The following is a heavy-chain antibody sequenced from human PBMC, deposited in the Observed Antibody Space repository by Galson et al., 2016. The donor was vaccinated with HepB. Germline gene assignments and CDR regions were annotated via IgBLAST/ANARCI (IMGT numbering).Heavy chain of an antibody. D-gene: IGHD6-19*01. Sequence: TLSLTCTVSGGSISSSGYYWSWIRQYPGRGLEWIGHIYHSGSTYYNPSLQSRLTISVDTSNRPFSLNLNSVTAAGTAVYYCARQWLDRPADHWGQGTLVTVSS. CDR2: IYHSGST. J-gene: IGHJ4*02. V-gene: IGHV4-31*03. CDR1: GGSISSSGYY. CDR3: ARQWLDRPADH.